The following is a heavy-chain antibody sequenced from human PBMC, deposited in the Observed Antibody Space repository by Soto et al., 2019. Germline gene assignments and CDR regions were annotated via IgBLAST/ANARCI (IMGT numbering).Heavy chain of an antibody. CDR2: IDPTDSEA. D-gene: IGHD3-3*01. V-gene: IGHV5-10-1*01. CDR3: ATSTLFGVVDTFNV. CDR1: GYRFTSHW. J-gene: IGHJ3*01. Sequence: GESLKISCEASGYRFTSHWIMWVRQMPGKGLEWVGKIDPTDSEARYSPSFQGHVRFSVDTSNNTAFPQWNGLKASDTAIYYCATSTLFGVVDTFNVCGQGTTVTVS.